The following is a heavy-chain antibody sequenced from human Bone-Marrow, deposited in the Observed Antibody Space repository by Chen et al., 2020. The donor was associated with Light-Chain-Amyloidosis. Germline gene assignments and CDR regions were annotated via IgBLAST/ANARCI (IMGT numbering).Heavy chain of an antibody. Sequence: QEHVVESGGGLVKAGGSLRLSCATSGFRLSFSDYYMSWLRQAPGKGMEWVSSISQNGIHSDYAESVQGRFTISRDNANNVLFLQMNSLRAEDTGIYYCAREGIVVTDRRADLWGQGTPVTAS. J-gene: IGHJ3*01. CDR1: GFRLSFSDYY. D-gene: IGHD1-26*01. V-gene: IGHV3-11*01. CDR2: ISQNGIHS. CDR3: AREGIVVTDRRADL.